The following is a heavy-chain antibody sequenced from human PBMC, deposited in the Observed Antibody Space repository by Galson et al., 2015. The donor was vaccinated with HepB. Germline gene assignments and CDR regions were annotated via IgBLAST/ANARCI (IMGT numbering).Heavy chain of an antibody. D-gene: IGHD6-19*01. CDR1: GFTFDDYA. Sequence: SLRLSCAASGFTFDDYAMHWVRQAPGKGLEWVSGISWNSGSIGYADSVKGRFTISRDNAKNSLYLQMNSLRAEDTALYYCAKDKISSGWYGAYYFDYWGQGTLVTVSS. CDR3: AKDKISSGWYGAYYFDY. CDR2: ISWNSGSI. V-gene: IGHV3-9*01. J-gene: IGHJ4*02.